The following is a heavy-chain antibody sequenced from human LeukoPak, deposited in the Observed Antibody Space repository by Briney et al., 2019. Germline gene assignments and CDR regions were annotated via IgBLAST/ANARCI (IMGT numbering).Heavy chain of an antibody. V-gene: IGHV3-7*01. CDR2: IKQDGSEK. D-gene: IGHD3-10*02. J-gene: IGHJ6*04. CDR3: AELGITMIGGV. CDR1: GFIFSSHW. Sequence: GGSLRLSCAASGFIFSSHWMSWVRQAPGKGLEWVANIKQDGSEKYYVDSVKGRFTISRDNAKNSLDLQMNSLRAEDTAVYYCAELGITMIGGVWGKGTTVTISS.